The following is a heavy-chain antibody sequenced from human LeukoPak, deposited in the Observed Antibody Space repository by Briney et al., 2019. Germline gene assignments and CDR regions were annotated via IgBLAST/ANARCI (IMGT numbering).Heavy chain of an antibody. D-gene: IGHD2-15*01. CDR2: IYYSGST. V-gene: IGHV4-61*08. Sequence: SETLSLTCTVSGGSISSGGYYWSWIRQPPGKGLEWIGYIYYSGSTNYNPSLKSRVTISVDTSKNQFSLKLSSVTAADTAVYYCARVPVVVVAARYYYYGMDVWGQGTTVTVSS. CDR1: GGSISSGGYY. CDR3: ARVPVVVVAARYYYYGMDV. J-gene: IGHJ6*02.